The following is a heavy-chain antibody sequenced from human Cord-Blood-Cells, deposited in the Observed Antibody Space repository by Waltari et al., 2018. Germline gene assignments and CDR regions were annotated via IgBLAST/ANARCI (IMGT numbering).Heavy chain of an antibody. CDR2: INPSGGST. Sequence: QVQLVQSGAEVKKPGASVKVSCKASGYTFTSYYMHWVRQAPGQGLEWMGIINPSGGSTRYAKKFQGRVTMTRDTSTSTVYMELSSLRSEDTAVYYCARGAIYCSSTSCYAYYYYGMDVWGQGTTVTVSS. D-gene: IGHD2-2*01. CDR1: GYTFTSYY. V-gene: IGHV1-46*01. CDR3: ARGAIYCSSTSCYAYYYYGMDV. J-gene: IGHJ6*02.